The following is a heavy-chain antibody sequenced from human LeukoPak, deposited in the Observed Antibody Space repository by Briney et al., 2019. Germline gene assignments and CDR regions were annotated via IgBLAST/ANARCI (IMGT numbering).Heavy chain of an antibody. D-gene: IGHD4-17*01. CDR2: ISGDGGST. CDR1: GFMFHDYA. Sequence: GGSLRLSCAAPGFMFHDYAIHWVRQAPGKGLEWVSLISGDGGSTFYADSMKGRFTISRDNSKNTLYLQMNSLRAEDTAVYYCATSSGGYGDYGFDYWGQGTLVTVSS. V-gene: IGHV3-43*02. CDR3: ATSSGGYGDYGFDY. J-gene: IGHJ4*02.